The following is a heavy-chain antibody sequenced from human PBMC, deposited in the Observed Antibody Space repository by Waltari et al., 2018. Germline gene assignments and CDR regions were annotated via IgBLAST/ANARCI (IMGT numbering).Heavy chain of an antibody. D-gene: IGHD6-13*01. V-gene: IGHV3-33*05. CDR2: IQYDGSIK. CDR1: GCTLGNYA. Sequence: QVHVVESGGGVVQPGGCRRLTCAGSGCTLGNYAMHWVRQAPGKGLEWVAVIQYDGSIKNYADSVKGRFTISRENSKNTLYLEMKSLRAEDTAVYYCAREYSRICFHALDGWGQGTAVTVSS. CDR3: AREYSRICFHALDG. J-gene: IGHJ6*02.